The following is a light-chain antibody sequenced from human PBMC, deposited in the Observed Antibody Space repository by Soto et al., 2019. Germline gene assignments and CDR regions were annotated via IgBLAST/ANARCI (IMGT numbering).Light chain of an antibody. V-gene: IGKV3-15*01. CDR3: QQYNNWPWT. CDR2: GAS. CDR1: QSISDT. Sequence: ETVMTQSPATLSVSPGGRATLSCRASQSISDTLAWYQQKPGQAPRLLIHGASTRATGFPARFSGSGSGTDLTITISSLQSEDFAIYYCQQYNNWPWTFGQGTKVDIK. J-gene: IGKJ1*01.